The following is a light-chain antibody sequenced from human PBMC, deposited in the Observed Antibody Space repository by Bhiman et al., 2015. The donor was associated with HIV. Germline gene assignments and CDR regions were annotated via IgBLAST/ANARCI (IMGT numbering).Light chain of an antibody. CDR3: QAWDNSILI. CDR2: QDS. Sequence: SYELTQPPSVSVSPGQTASITCSGDKLGDKYACWYQQKPGQSPVLVIYQDSKRPSGIPERFSGSNSGNTATLTISGTQAMDEADYYCQAWDNSILIFGGGTKLTVL. V-gene: IGLV3-1*01. CDR1: KLGDKY. J-gene: IGLJ2*01.